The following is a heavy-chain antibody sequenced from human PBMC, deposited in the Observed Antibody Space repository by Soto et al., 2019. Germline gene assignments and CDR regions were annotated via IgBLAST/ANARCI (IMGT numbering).Heavy chain of an antibody. J-gene: IGHJ6*02. V-gene: IGHV1-18*01. CDR3: AMVDVYVTPSPQDV. CDR2: INAYNGNT. D-gene: IGHD3-16*01. CDR1: GYTFTSYA. Sequence: ASVKVSCKASGYTFTSYAIHWARQAPGQGLEWMGWINAYNGNTNYAQNLQGRLTLTTDTSTTTAYMELRSLRSNDTAIYYCAMVDVYVTPSPQDVWGQGTTVTVSS.